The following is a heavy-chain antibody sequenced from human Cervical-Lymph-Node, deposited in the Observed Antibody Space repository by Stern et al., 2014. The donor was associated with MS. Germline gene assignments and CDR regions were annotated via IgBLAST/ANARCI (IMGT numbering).Heavy chain of an antibody. CDR1: GG. V-gene: IGHV1-69*06. Sequence: QLVQSGAEVKKPGSSVKISCKSSGGISWVRQAPGQGLEWMGGVIPFVGTSNYAQKLKGSVTITADTSTNTAYLEVRSLETDDTAVYYCGRGGGDNWFDPWGQGTLVTVSS. J-gene: IGHJ5*02. CDR3: GRGGGDNWFDP. D-gene: IGHD3-16*01. CDR2: VIPFVGTS.